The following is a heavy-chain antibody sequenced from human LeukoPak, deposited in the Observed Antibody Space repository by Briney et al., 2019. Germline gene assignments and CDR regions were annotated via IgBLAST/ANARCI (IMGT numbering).Heavy chain of an antibody. D-gene: IGHD1-14*01. CDR1: GFTVSSNY. CDR2: IYSGGST. Sequence: GGSLRLSCAASGFTVSSNYMSWVRQAPGKGLEWVSVIYSGGSTYYADPVKGRFTISRDNSKNTLYLQMNSLRAEDTAVYYCARDPSDDPTGDYWGQGTLVTVSS. J-gene: IGHJ4*02. V-gene: IGHV3-53*01. CDR3: ARDPSDDPTGDY.